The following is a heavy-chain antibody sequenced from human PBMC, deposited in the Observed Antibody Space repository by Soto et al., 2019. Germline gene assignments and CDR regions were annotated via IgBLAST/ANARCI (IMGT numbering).Heavy chain of an antibody. Sequence: EVQLLESGGDLVQPGGSLRLVCAASGFTFSNSGMRWVRQAPGQGLEWVSSIGPSGNTYYSDAVKGRFTISRDISKNTLFLQMDSLRAEDTATYYCAKLLHNSYYHVMDVWGQGTTVTVSS. CDR1: GFTFSNSG. J-gene: IGHJ6*02. CDR3: AKLLHNSYYHVMDV. D-gene: IGHD4-4*01. V-gene: IGHV3-23*01. CDR2: SIGPSGNT.